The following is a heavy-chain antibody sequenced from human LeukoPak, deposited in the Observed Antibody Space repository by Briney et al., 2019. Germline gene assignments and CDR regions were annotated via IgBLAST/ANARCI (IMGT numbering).Heavy chain of an antibody. J-gene: IGHJ4*02. CDR1: GFTFDDYA. CDR3: AKDMVVVAAGLYYFDY. Sequence: SGGSLRLSCAASGFTFDDYAMHWVRQAPGKGLEWVSGISWNSGSIGYADSVKGRFTISRDNAKNSLYLQMNSLRAEDTALYYCAKDMVVVAAGLYYFDYWGQGTLVTVSS. D-gene: IGHD2-15*01. V-gene: IGHV3-9*01. CDR2: ISWNSGSI.